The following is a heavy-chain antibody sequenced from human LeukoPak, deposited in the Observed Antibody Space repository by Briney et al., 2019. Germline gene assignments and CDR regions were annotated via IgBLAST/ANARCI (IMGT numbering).Heavy chain of an antibody. CDR2: ISDSGGST. J-gene: IGHJ6*02. Sequence: GGSLRLSCSASGFPFSSYAMHWVRQAPGKGLEYVSAISDSGGSTYYADLVKGRFTISRDNSKNTLYLQMSSLRAEDTAVYFCVRGYSFGPYGMDVWGQGTTVTVSS. V-gene: IGHV3-64D*09. CDR1: GFPFSSYA. D-gene: IGHD2-15*01. CDR3: VRGYSFGPYGMDV.